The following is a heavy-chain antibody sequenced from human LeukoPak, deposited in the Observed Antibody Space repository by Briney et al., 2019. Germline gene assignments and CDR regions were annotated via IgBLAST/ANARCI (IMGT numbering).Heavy chain of an antibody. Sequence: GGSLRLSCAASGLTFSTYWMTWVRQAPGKGLEWVANIKEDGSEKYYVDSVKGRFTISRDNSKNTLYLQMNSLRAEDTAVYYCARGIGSQLRSGWFDPWGQGTLVTVSS. CDR2: IKEDGSEK. J-gene: IGHJ5*02. D-gene: IGHD3-3*01. V-gene: IGHV3-7*02. CDR3: ARGIGSQLRSGWFDP. CDR1: GLTFSTYW.